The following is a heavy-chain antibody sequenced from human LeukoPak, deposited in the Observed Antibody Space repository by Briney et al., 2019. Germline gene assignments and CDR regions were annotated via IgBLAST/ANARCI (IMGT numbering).Heavy chain of an antibody. V-gene: IGHV3-23*01. D-gene: IGHD3-10*01. Sequence: GGSLRLSCAASGFTFSSYAMSWVRQAPGKGLEWVSAISGSGGSTYYADSVKGRFIISRDNSKNTLYLQMNSLRAEDTAVYYCAKKGGSGSYYIYYGMDVWGQGTTVTVSS. CDR2: ISGSGGST. CDR3: AKKGGSGSYYIYYGMDV. J-gene: IGHJ6*02. CDR1: GFTFSSYA.